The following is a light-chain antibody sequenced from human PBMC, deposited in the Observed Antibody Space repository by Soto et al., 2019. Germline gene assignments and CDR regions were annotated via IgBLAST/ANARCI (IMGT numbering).Light chain of an antibody. Sequence: EIVMTQSPATLSVSPGGRATLSCRASQSISDTLAWYQQKPGQAPRLLIHGASTRAPGFPARFSGSGSGTDFTLTISSLQSEDFAVYYCQQYTNWTWTCGQGTKVDI. J-gene: IGKJ1*01. CDR2: GAS. CDR1: QSISDT. V-gene: IGKV3-15*01. CDR3: QQYTNWTWT.